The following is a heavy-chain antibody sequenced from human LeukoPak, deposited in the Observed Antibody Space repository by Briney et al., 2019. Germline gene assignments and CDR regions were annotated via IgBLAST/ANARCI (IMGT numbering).Heavy chain of an antibody. Sequence: PGGSLRLSCAASGFAFSNSVMSWFRQAPGKGLEWVGFIRSKAYGGTTEYAASVKGRFTISRDDSKSIAYLQMNSLKTEDTAVYYCTRASRGVVVVAATAYWGQGTLVTVSS. CDR3: TRASRGVVVVAATAY. J-gene: IGHJ4*02. CDR2: IRSKAYGGTT. CDR1: GFAFSNSV. V-gene: IGHV3-49*03. D-gene: IGHD2-15*01.